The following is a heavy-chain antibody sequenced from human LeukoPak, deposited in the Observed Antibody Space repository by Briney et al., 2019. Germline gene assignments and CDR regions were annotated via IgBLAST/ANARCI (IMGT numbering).Heavy chain of an antibody. J-gene: IGHJ4*02. V-gene: IGHV3-66*01. D-gene: IGHD3-22*01. CDR2: IYSGGST. CDR1: GFTVSSNY. Sequence: GGSLRLSCAASGFTVSSNYMSWVRQAPGKGLEWVSVIYSGGSTYYADSVKGRFTIPRDNSKNTLYLQMNSLRAEDTAVYYCARDPPYYYDSSGYWGGGFFDYWGQGTLVTVSS. CDR3: ARDPPYYYDSSGYWGGGFFDY.